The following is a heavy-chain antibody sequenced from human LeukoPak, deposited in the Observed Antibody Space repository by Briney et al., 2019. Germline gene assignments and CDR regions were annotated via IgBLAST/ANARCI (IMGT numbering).Heavy chain of an antibody. CDR1: GGSISSSSYY. V-gene: IGHV4-39*01. CDR2: IYYSGST. CDR3: ARRQFNLGYYFDY. J-gene: IGHJ4*02. D-gene: IGHD1-14*01. Sequence: SETLSLTCTVSGGSISSSSYYWGWIRQPPGKGLEWIGSIYYSGSTYYNPSLKSRVTISVDTSKNQFSLKLSSVTAADTAVYYCARRQFNLGYYFDYWGQGTLVTVSS.